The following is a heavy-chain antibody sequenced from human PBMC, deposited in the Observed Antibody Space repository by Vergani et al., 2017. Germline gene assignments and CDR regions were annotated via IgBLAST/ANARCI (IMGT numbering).Heavy chain of an antibody. CDR2: ISSSSSYI. CDR1: GFTFSSYS. D-gene: IGHD3-3*01. V-gene: IGHV3-21*01. J-gene: IGHJ6*03. CDR3: ARDFCWSGYYPYYYYYYMDV. Sequence: VQLVESGGGLVKPGGSLRLSCAASGFTFSSYSMNWVRQAPGKGLEWVSSISSSSSYIYYEDSVKGRFTISRDNAKNSLYLQMNSLRAEDTAVYYCARDFCWSGYYPYYYYYYMDVWGKGTTVTVSS.